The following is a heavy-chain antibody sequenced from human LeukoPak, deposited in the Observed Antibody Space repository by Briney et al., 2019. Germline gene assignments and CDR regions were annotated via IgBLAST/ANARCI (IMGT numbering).Heavy chain of an antibody. J-gene: IGHJ4*02. V-gene: IGHV3-21*01. Sequence: KAGGSLRLSCAASGFTVSSNYMSWVRQAPGKGLEWVSSISSSSSYIYYADSVKGRFTISRDNAKNSLYLQMNSLRAEDTAVYYCARVPSTYAPPRGYWGQGTLVTVSS. CDR3: ARVPSTYAPPRGY. CDR2: ISSSSSYI. D-gene: IGHD4-17*01. CDR1: GFTVSSNY.